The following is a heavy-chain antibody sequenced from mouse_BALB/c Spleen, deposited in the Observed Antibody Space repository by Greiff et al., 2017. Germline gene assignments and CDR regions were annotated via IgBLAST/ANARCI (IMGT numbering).Heavy chain of an antibody. J-gene: IGHJ3*01. Sequence: QVQLKESGPGLVAPSQSLSITCTVSGFSLTSYGVHWVRQPPGKGLEWLGVIWAGGSTNYNSALMSRLSISKDNSKSQVFLKMNSLQTDDTAMYYCARDRGYEGEFAYWGQGTLVTVSA. CDR1: GFSLTSYG. D-gene: IGHD2-2*01. V-gene: IGHV2-9*02. CDR3: ARDRGYEGEFAY. CDR2: IWAGGST.